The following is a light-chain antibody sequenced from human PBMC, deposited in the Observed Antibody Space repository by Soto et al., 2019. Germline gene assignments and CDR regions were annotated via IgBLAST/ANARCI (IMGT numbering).Light chain of an antibody. CDR2: GAS. CDR1: QSVSSSY. CDR3: QQYGRSPPYT. Sequence: EIVVTQSPGTLSLSPGERATLSCRARQSVSSSYLAWYQQKPGQAPRLLIYGASSRATGIPDRFSGSGSGTDVTLTISRLEPEDFAVYYCQQYGRSPPYTFGQGTKLEIK. J-gene: IGKJ2*01. V-gene: IGKV3-20*01.